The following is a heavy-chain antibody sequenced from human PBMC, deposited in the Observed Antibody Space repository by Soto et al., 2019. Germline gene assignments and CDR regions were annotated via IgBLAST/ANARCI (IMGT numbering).Heavy chain of an antibody. CDR2: IWYDGSNK. CDR3: GRGSSYFDY. CDR1: GFTFSTYG. J-gene: IGHJ4*02. Sequence: QVQLVESGGGVVQPGRSLRLSCAASGFTFSTYGMHWVRQAPGKGLEWVAVIWYDGSNKYYADSVKGRFTISRDNSKNTLYLQMDSLRAEDTAVYYGGRGSSYFDYWGQGTLVTVSS. V-gene: IGHV3-33*01.